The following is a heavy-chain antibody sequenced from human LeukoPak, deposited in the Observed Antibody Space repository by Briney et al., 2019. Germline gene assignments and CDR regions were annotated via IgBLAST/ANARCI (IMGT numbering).Heavy chain of an antibody. CDR2: ISSGSRSI. CDR3: ARDLWGTTPAPIP. Sequence: GGSLRLSCAASGFTFSSYTMNWVRQAPGKGLEWVSSISSGSRSIFYADSVKGRFTISRDNTKNSPYLQLNSLRAEDTAVYYCARDLWGTTPAPIPWGQGTLVIVSS. CDR1: GFTFSSYT. V-gene: IGHV3-21*01. D-gene: IGHD2-2*01. J-gene: IGHJ5*02.